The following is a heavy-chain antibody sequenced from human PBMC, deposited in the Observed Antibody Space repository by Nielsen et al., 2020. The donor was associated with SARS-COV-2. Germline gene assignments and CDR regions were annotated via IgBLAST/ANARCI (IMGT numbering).Heavy chain of an antibody. CDR3: AKDGFGYCSGGSCFGYYGMDV. CDR1: GFTFSSYS. V-gene: IGHV3-21*04. D-gene: IGHD2-15*01. Sequence: GALKISCAASGFTFSSYSMNWVRQAPGKGLEWVSSISSSSSYIYYADSVKGRFTISRDNSKNTLYLQMNSLRAEDTALYYCAKDGFGYCSGGSCFGYYGMDVWGQGTTVTVSS. J-gene: IGHJ6*02. CDR2: ISSSSSYI.